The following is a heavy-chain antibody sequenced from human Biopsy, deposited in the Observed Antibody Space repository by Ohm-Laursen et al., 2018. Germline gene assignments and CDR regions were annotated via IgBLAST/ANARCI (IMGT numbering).Heavy chain of an antibody. Sequence: SLRLSCTASGFTFRSYWMSWVRQAPGKELEWVANIKQDGSDIYYVDSVKGRFTISRDNAKNSLYLQMDSLRAEDTAVYYCARLLRPDYWGQGTLVTVSS. V-gene: IGHV3-7*01. CDR3: ARLLRPDY. CDR1: GFTFRSYW. CDR2: IKQDGSDI. D-gene: IGHD2-15*01. J-gene: IGHJ4*02.